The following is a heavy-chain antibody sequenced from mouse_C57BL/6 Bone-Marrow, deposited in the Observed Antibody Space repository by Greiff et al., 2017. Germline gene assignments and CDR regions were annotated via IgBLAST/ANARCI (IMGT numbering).Heavy chain of an antibody. V-gene: IGHV1-7*01. J-gene: IGHJ1*03. Sequence: QVQLKESGPELAKPGASVKLSCKASGYTFTSYWMHWVKQRPGQGLEWIGYINPSSGYTKYNQKFKDKATLTADKSSSTAYMQLSSLTYEDSAVYYCAREGLGYYGREYFDVWGTGTTVTVSS. CDR2: INPSSGYT. CDR3: AREGLGYYGREYFDV. D-gene: IGHD2-3*01. CDR1: GYTFTSYW.